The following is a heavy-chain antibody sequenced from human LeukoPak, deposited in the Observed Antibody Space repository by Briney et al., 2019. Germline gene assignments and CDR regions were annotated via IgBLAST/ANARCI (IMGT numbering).Heavy chain of an antibody. J-gene: IGHJ4*02. D-gene: IGHD1-26*01. V-gene: IGHV1-8*01. CDR3: TIVGATVSDY. CDR1: GYTFTSYD. CDR2: INPNSGNK. Sequence: ASVKVSCKASGYTFTSYDINWVRQATGQGLEWMGRINPNSGNKGYAQKFQGRVTMTRTTSISTAYMELSSLRSEDPAVYYCTIVGATVSDYWGQGTLVTVSS.